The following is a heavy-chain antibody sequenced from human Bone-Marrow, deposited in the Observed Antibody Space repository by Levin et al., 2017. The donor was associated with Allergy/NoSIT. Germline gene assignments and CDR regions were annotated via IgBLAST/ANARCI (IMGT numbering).Heavy chain of an antibody. CDR2: ASYGGSS. CDR1: GGSIRNYY. Sequence: SQTLSLPCTVSGGSIRNYYWSWIRQSPGKGLEWIGYASYGGSSNYNPSLKSRVTISIGASTSEFSLTMNSVTASDTAVYFCARLNAWYAVTYWGQGSLVTVSS. CDR3: ARLNAWYAVTY. J-gene: IGHJ4*02. V-gene: IGHV4-59*12. D-gene: IGHD6-13*01.